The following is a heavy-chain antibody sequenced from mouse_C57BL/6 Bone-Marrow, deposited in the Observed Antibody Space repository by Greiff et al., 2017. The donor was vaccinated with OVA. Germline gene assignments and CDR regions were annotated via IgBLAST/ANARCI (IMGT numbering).Heavy chain of an antibody. V-gene: IGHV1-59*01. CDR1: GYTFTSYW. CDR2: IDPSDSYT. Sequence: VKLQQPGAELVRPGTSVKLSCKASGYTFTSYWMHWVKQRPGQGLEWIGVIDPSDSYTNYNQKFKGKATLTVDTSSSTAYMQLSSLTSEDSAVYYCARASAWFAYWGQGTLVTVSA. CDR3: ARASAWFAY. D-gene: IGHD3-2*02. J-gene: IGHJ3*01.